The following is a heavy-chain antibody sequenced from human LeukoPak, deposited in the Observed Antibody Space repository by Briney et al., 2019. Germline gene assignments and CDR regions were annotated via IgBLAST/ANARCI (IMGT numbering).Heavy chain of an antibody. Sequence: GESLRISCAGSGFTFSDYSLGWVRQAPGKGLEWVSSISGSGTHKFYGDSVKGRFNISRDNAKNSLFLQMTSLRAEATAVYYCARDWALTKWGQGTLVTVSS. V-gene: IGHV3-21*01. D-gene: IGHD7-27*01. J-gene: IGHJ4*02. CDR2: ISGSGTHK. CDR1: GFTFSDYS. CDR3: ARDWALTK.